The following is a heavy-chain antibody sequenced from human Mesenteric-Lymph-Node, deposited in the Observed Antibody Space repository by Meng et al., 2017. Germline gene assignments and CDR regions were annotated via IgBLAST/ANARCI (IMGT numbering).Heavy chain of an antibody. CDR3: ARDSSVYGDYGNYYYYGMDV. Sequence: SETLSLTCTVSGSSMSSSIYFWGWIRQPPGKGLEWIGSIYYSGSTYYNPSLKSRVTISVDTSKNQFSLKLSSVTAADTAVYYCARDSSVYGDYGNYYYYGMDVWGQGTTVTVSS. J-gene: IGHJ6*02. D-gene: IGHD4-17*01. CDR2: IYYSGST. CDR1: GSSMSSSIYF. V-gene: IGHV4-39*07.